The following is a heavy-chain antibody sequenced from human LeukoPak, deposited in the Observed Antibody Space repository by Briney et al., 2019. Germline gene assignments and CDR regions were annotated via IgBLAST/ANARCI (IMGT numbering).Heavy chain of an antibody. J-gene: IGHJ6*03. CDR3: ARGNRYCSGGSCYRYYYMGV. CDR2: IYTSGST. D-gene: IGHD2-15*01. Sequence: SETLSLTCTVSGGSISSYYWSWIRQPAGKGLEWIGRIYTSGSTNYNPSLKSRVTMSVDTSKNQFSLKLSSVTAADTAVYYCARGNRYCSGGSCYRYYYMGVWGKGTTVTISS. V-gene: IGHV4-4*07. CDR1: GGSISSYY.